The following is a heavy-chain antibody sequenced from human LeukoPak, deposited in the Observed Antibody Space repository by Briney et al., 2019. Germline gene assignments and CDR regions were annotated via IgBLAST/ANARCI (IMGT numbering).Heavy chain of an antibody. J-gene: IGHJ3*02. Sequence: SVKVSCKASGFTFTSSAVQWVRQARGQRLEWIGWIVVGSGNTNYAQKFQERVTITRDMSTSTAYMELGSLRSEDTAVYYCARDAILYCSGGSCYRIGAFDIRGQGTMVTVSS. V-gene: IGHV1-58*01. D-gene: IGHD2-15*01. CDR3: ARDAILYCSGGSCYRIGAFDI. CDR2: IVVGSGNT. CDR1: GFTFTSSA.